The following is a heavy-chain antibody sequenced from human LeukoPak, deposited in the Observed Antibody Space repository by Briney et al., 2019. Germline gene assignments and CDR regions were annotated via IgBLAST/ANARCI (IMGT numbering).Heavy chain of an antibody. CDR2: IYPGDSGT. Sequence: GESLKISCKGSGYSFTSYWIGWVRHMPGKGLEWMGIIYPGDSGTRYSPSFQGQVSMSADKSISTAYLQWSSLKASDTAMYYCARISIGYCSSTSCPYFDYWGQGTLVTVSS. V-gene: IGHV5-51*01. J-gene: IGHJ4*02. D-gene: IGHD2-2*01. CDR1: GYSFTSYW. CDR3: ARISIGYCSSTSCPYFDY.